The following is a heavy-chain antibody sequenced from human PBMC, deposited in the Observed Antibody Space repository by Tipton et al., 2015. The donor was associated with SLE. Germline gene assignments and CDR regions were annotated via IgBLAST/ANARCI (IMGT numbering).Heavy chain of an antibody. CDR2: INHSGST. CDR1: GGSFSGYY. V-gene: IGHV4-34*01. J-gene: IGHJ3*02. CDR3: ARGQVADAFDI. D-gene: IGHD5-12*01. Sequence: TLSLTCAVYGGSFSGYYWSWIRQPPGKGLEWIGEINHSGSTNYNPSLKSRVTISVDTSKNQFSLKLSSVTAADTAVYYCARGQVADAFDIWGQGTMVTVSS.